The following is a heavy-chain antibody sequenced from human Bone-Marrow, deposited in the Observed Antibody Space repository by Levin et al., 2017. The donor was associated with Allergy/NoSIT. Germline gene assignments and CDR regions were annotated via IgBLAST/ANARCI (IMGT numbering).Heavy chain of an antibody. Sequence: SQTLSLTCTVSGGSIRSSGYHWPWLRQYPNKGLEWIGNISYRGSTYFNPSLKSRLTMSIDTSEQHFSLNLTSVRAADTAIYYCARLDCYCFDYWGQGALVTVSS. D-gene: IGHD3/OR15-3a*01. J-gene: IGHJ4*02. CDR2: ISYRGST. CDR1: GGSIRSSGYH. V-gene: IGHV4-31*03. CDR3: ARLDCYCFDY.